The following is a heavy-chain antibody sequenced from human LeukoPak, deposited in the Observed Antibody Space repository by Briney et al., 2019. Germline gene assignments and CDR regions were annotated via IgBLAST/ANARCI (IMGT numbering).Heavy chain of an antibody. CDR2: FDHEDGET. Sequence: PSVKVSCKVSVYTLTELSMHGVRQAPGRGVEWMGGFDHEDGETVYAQKFHGRVNMTEHTSTDTACFELSSLRSEDTAVYCCASRSGIAVAEDYWGQGTLVTVSS. D-gene: IGHD6-19*01. CDR1: VYTLTELS. CDR3: ASRSGIAVAEDY. V-gene: IGHV1-24*01. J-gene: IGHJ4*02.